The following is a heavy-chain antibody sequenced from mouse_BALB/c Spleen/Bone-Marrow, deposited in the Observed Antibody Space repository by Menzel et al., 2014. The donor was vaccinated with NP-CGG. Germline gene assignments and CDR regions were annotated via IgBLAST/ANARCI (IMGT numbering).Heavy chain of an antibody. CDR2: ISDGGSYT. V-gene: IGHV5-4*02. Sequence: EVKLVESGGGLVKPGASLKLSCAASGFTFSDYYMYWVRQTPEKRLEWVATISDGGSYTYYPDSVKGRFTISRDNAKNNLYLQMSSLKSEDTAMYYCAREDDDGSWFAYWGQGTLVTVSA. D-gene: IGHD2-12*01. J-gene: IGHJ3*01. CDR1: GFTFSDYY. CDR3: AREDDDGSWFAY.